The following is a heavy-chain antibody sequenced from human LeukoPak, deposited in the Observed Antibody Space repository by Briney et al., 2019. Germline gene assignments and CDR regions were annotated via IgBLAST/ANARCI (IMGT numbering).Heavy chain of an antibody. CDR3: ARDARTGGYDFPDY. D-gene: IGHD5-12*01. CDR2: ISAYNGNT. Sequence: ALVKVSCKASGYTFTSYGISWVRQAPGQGLEWMGWISAYNGNTNYAQKLQGRVTMTTDTSTSTAYMELRSLRSDDTAVYYCARDARTGGYDFPDYWGQGTLVTVSS. CDR1: GYTFTSYG. J-gene: IGHJ4*02. V-gene: IGHV1-18*01.